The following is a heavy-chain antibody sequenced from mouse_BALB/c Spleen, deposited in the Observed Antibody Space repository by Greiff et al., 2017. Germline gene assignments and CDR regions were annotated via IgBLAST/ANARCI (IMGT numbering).Heavy chain of an antibody. CDR1: GYTFTDYA. J-gene: IGHJ4*01. CDR2: ISTYYGDA. D-gene: IGHD1-1*01. V-gene: IGHV1S137*01. Sequence: QVQLQQSGAELVRPGVSVKISCKGSGYTFTDYAMHWVKQSHAKSLEWIGVISTYYGDASYNQKFKGKATMTVDKSSSTAYMELARLTSEDSAIYYCAREGGGFYYYGSSKDYYAMDYWGQGTSVTVSS. CDR3: AREGGGFYYYGSSKDYYAMDY.